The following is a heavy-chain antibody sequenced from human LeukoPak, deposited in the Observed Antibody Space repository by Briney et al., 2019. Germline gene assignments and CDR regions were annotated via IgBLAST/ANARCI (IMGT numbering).Heavy chain of an antibody. D-gene: IGHD4-11*01. Sequence: GASVKVSCKASVYTFTGDNMHWVRQAPGQGLERRGWINTKTGGTVHAQKFRGRVTMTRDTSISTAYMELSSLRSDDTAVYYCARHLNDYTFDYWGQGTLVTVSS. CDR1: VYTFTGDN. CDR3: ARHLNDYTFDY. J-gene: IGHJ4*02. V-gene: IGHV1-2*02. CDR2: INTKTGGT.